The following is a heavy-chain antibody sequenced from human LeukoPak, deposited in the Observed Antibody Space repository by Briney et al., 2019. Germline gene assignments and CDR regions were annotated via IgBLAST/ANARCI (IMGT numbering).Heavy chain of an antibody. CDR2: FDPEDGET. D-gene: IGHD6-13*01. V-gene: IGHV1-24*01. Sequence: ASVKVSCKVSGYTLTELSMHWVRQAPGKGLEWMGGFDPEDGETIYAQKFQGRVTMTRNTSISTAYMELSSLRSEDTAVYYCARSPIRGIAAAGVDYWGQGTLVTVSS. CDR1: GYTLTELS. CDR3: ARSPIRGIAAAGVDY. J-gene: IGHJ4*02.